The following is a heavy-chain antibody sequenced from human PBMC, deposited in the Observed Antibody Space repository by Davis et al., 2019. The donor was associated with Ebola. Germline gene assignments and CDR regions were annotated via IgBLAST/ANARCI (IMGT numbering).Heavy chain of an antibody. V-gene: IGHV1-18*01. CDR1: GYTFTSYG. CDR2: TSAYNGNT. CDR3: ARDLEWLSALYYYGMDV. J-gene: IGHJ6*02. Sequence: ASVKVSCKASGYTFTSYGISWVRQAPGQGLEWMGWTSAYNGNTNYAQKLQGRVTMTTDTSTSTAYMELRSLRSDEPAVYYCARDLEWLSALYYYGMDVWGQGTTVTVSS. D-gene: IGHD3-3*01.